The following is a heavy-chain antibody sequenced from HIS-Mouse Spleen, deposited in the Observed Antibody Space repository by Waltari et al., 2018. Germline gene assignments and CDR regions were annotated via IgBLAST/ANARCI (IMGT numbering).Heavy chain of an antibody. D-gene: IGHD6-13*01. Sequence: QLQLQESGPGLVKPSETLSPTCTVSGCSIISSRYYWGWIRQPPGKGLEWIGSIYYSGSTYYNPSLKSRVTISVDTSKNQFSLKLSSVTAADTAVYYCAREIPYSSSWYDWYFDLWGRGTLVTVSS. J-gene: IGHJ2*01. CDR1: GCSIISSRYY. CDR3: AREIPYSSSWYDWYFDL. CDR2: IYYSGST. V-gene: IGHV4-39*07.